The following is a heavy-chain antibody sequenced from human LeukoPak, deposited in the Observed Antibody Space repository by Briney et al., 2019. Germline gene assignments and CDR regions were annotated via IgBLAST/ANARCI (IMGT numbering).Heavy chain of an antibody. V-gene: IGHV3-48*03. Sequence: GGSLRLSCAASGFTISSYEMNWVRQAPGKGLEWISYIHSSGSTIYYADSVRGRFTISRDNARNSLYLQMNSLRAEDTALYYCARMHCTGGGGCSIRMGASHIWGQGTMVTVSS. CDR3: ARMHCTGGGGCSIRMGASHI. D-gene: IGHD2-8*02. CDR2: IHSSGSTI. CDR1: GFTISSYE. J-gene: IGHJ3*02.